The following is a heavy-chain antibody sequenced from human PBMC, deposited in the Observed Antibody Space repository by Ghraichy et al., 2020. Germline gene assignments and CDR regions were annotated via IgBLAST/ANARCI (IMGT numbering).Heavy chain of an antibody. CDR2: ISGSGDST. CDR1: GFTFSKYA. CDR3: AKVIEPGTTTISYFYSGLDV. Sequence: LSLTCAASGFTFSKYAMSWVRQAPGKGLEWVSAISGSGDSTYYADSVKGRFTISRDNSENMLYLQMNSLRAEDTAAYYCAKVIEPGTTTISYFYSGLDVWGQGTTVTVSS. V-gene: IGHV3-23*01. D-gene: IGHD1-7*01. J-gene: IGHJ6*02.